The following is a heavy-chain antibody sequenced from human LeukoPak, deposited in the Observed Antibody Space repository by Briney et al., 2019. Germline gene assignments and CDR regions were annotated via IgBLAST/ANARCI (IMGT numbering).Heavy chain of an antibody. CDR3: ARDRITRDYYGPRYAFDI. Sequence: ASVKVSCKASGYTFTSYGISWVRQAPGQGLEWMGWISAYNGNTNYAQKLQGRVTMTTDTSTSTAYMELRSLRSDDTAVYYCARDRITRDYYGPRYAFDIWGQGTMVTVSS. J-gene: IGHJ3*02. V-gene: IGHV1-18*01. D-gene: IGHD3-10*01. CDR2: ISAYNGNT. CDR1: GYTFTSYG.